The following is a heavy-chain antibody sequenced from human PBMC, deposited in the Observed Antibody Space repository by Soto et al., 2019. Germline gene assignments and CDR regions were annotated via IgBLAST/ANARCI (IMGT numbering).Heavy chain of an antibody. CDR1: GFNLSHPW. Sequence: GGSLRLSCVASGFNLSHPWMTWVRQAAGKGLEWVGRIKSKTDGGTADYAAPVKGRATISRDDSKNTVYLQMNSLKTEDTAVYYCATGIYYDILTGYHNVAYWGQGALVTVSS. J-gene: IGHJ4*02. V-gene: IGHV3-15*01. D-gene: IGHD3-9*01. CDR3: ATGIYYDILTGYHNVAY. CDR2: IKSKTDGGTA.